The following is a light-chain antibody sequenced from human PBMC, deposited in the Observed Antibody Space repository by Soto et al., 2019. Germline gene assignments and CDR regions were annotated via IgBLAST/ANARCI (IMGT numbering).Light chain of an antibody. CDR2: GAS. Sequence: EIVMTQSPATLSVFPGERATLSCRASQSVSNNLAWYQQRPGQAPRLLIYGASSRATGIPDRFSGSGSGTDFTLTISRMEPEDFAVYYCQQFSSTPSWTFGQGTKVDIK. J-gene: IGKJ1*01. CDR1: QSVSNN. CDR3: QQFSSTPSWT. V-gene: IGKV3-20*01.